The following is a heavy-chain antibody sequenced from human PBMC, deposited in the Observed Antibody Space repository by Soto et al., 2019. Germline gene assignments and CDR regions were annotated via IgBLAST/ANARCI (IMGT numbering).Heavy chain of an antibody. CDR3: AKDRGGSNYYGMDV. CDR1: AFRFRTYA. D-gene: IGHD2-15*01. J-gene: IGHJ6*02. Sequence: QVQLEKSGGGVVEPGTSLRLSCAASAFRFRTYAMQWVRQAPGKGLAWVAVISHDGSNKHYGDSVKGRFTITRDNSKNTMYLQMDSLRAEDTAVYYCAKDRGGSNYYGMDVWGQGTTVTVSS. CDR2: ISHDGSNK. V-gene: IGHV3-30*18.